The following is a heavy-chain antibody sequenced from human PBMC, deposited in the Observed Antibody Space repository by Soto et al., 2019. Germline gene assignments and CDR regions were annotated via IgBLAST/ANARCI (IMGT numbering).Heavy chain of an antibody. Sequence: PGGSLRLSCAASGFTFSDYYMSWIRQAPGKGLEWVSYISSSGSTIYYADSVKGRFTISRDNAKNSLYLQMNSLRAEDTAVYYCARSESMTLVARSLDYWGQGTLVTVSS. D-gene: IGHD5-12*01. J-gene: IGHJ4*02. CDR1: GFTFSDYY. CDR2: ISSSGSTI. CDR3: ARSESMTLVARSLDY. V-gene: IGHV3-11*01.